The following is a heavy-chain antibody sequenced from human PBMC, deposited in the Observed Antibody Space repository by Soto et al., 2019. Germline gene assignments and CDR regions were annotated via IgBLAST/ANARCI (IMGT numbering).Heavy chain of an antibody. CDR1: GDFISSSTYY. D-gene: IGHD1-26*01. J-gene: IGHJ4*02. CDR2: ISYSGGT. V-gene: IGHV4-39*07. Sequence: PSETLSLTCAVCGDFISSSTYYWGWIRQHPGQGLEWIGSISYSGGTYYGPSLKSRVTISVDTSKSQFSLKLSSVTAADTAVYYCARDRGGSYYSLDYWGQGTLVTVSS. CDR3: ARDRGGSYYSLDY.